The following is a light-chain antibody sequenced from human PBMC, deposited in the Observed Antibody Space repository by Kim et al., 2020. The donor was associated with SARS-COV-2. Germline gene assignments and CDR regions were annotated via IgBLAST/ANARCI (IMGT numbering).Light chain of an antibody. V-gene: IGKV3-20*01. CDR1: QSVSSSY. Sequence: PGESATLSCRASQSVSSSYLAWYQQKPGQAPRLLVYGASNRATGIPDRFSGSGSGTDFTLTISRLEPEDFAVYYCQQSGRSPTWTFGQGTKVDIK. J-gene: IGKJ1*01. CDR2: GAS. CDR3: QQSGRSPTWT.